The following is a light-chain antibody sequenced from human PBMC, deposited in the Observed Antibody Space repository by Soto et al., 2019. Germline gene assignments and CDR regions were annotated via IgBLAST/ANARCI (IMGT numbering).Light chain of an antibody. Sequence: QSVLTQPPSTSGTPGQTITISCSGGSSNIGINTVNWYEHLPGTAPRLLIYGNNQRPSGAPDRLSGSKSGTSASLAISGRQSEDEGHYYCATWDDSLDVHVFGTGTKVTVL. J-gene: IGLJ1*01. CDR2: GNN. CDR3: ATWDDSLDVHV. V-gene: IGLV1-44*01. CDR1: SSNIGINT.